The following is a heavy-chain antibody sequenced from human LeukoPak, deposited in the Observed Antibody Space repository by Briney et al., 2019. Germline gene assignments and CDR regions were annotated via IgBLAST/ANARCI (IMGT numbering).Heavy chain of an antibody. CDR1: GYTFTGYY. CDR3: ARGPYIVVVPAAIFP. V-gene: IGHV1-2*02. D-gene: IGHD2-2*01. J-gene: IGHJ5*02. CDR2: INPNSGGT. Sequence: ASVKVSCKASGYTFTGYYMHWVRQAPGQGLEWMGWINPNSGGTNYAQKFQGRVTMTRDTSISTAYMELSRLRSDDTAVYYCARGPYIVVVPAAIFPWGQGTLVTVSS.